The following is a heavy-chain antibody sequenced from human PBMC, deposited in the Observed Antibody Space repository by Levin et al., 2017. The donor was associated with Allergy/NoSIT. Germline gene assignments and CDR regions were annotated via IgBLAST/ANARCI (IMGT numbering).Heavy chain of an antibody. CDR3: ARGGPPNYDYNWGSYRDGYFDY. J-gene: IGHJ4*02. V-gene: IGHV3-49*04. Sequence: PGGSLRLSCTGSGFTFGDYAMSWVRQAPGKGLEWVGFIRNKAHGGTTEYAASVKGRLTISRADSKSIAYLQMNSLKTEDTAVYFCARGGPPNYDYNWGSYRDGYFDYWGQGTLVTVSS. CDR2: IRNKAHGGTT. D-gene: IGHD3-16*02. CDR1: GFTFGDYA.